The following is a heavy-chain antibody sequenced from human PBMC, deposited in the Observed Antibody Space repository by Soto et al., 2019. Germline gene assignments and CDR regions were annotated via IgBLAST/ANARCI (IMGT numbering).Heavy chain of an antibody. CDR1: GGSISSSSYY. CDR2: IYYSGST. CDR3: AGGDYDFWSGYPLFDY. V-gene: IGHV4-39*01. Sequence: SESLSLACPVSGGSISSSSYYGGWIRQPPGKGLEWIGSIYYSGSTYYNPSLKSRVTISVDTSKNQFSLKLSSVTAADTAVYYCAGGDYDFWSGYPLFDYWGQGTLVTVS. J-gene: IGHJ4*02. D-gene: IGHD3-3*01.